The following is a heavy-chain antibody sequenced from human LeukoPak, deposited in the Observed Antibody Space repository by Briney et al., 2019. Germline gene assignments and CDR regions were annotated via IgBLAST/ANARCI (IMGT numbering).Heavy chain of an antibody. CDR2: ISYDGSNK. J-gene: IGHJ1*01. CDR1: GFTFSSHA. V-gene: IGHV3-30*04. CDR3: ARDGRDGYKSGSDLQP. Sequence: GRSLRLSCAASGFTFSSHAMHWVRQAPGKGLEWVAVISYDGSNKYYADSVKGRFTISRDNSKNTLYLQMSSLRAEDTAVYYCARDGRDGYKSGSDLQPWGQGTLVTVSS. D-gene: IGHD5-24*01.